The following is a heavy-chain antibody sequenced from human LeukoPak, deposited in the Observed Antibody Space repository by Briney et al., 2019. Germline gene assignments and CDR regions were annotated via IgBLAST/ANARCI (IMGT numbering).Heavy chain of an antibody. V-gene: IGHV3-74*01. CDR1: GFTFSYYW. Sequence: PGGSLRLSCAASGFTFSYYWMHWVRQVPGKGLVWLSRISKEGDNAVYADSAKGRFTMSRDNAKKTVYLQLTTLRPEDTAVYYCARGGYSGSYYRFSWGQGTLVTVSS. J-gene: IGHJ4*02. D-gene: IGHD3-22*01. CDR2: ISKEGDNA. CDR3: ARGGYSGSYYRFS.